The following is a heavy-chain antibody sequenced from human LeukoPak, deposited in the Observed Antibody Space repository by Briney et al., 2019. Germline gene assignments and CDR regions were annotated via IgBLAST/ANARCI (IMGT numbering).Heavy chain of an antibody. CDR2: INGDGRNI. CDR3: ARPTVTTGVDAFDI. D-gene: IGHD4-11*01. Sequence: GGSLRLSCVASGFTFSSYWMHWVRQDPRKGLVWVSRINGDGRNINYADSVRGRFTISRDNAKNTLYLQMNTLRAEDTAIYYCARPTVTTGVDAFDIWGQGTMVTVSS. CDR1: GFTFSSYW. J-gene: IGHJ3*02. V-gene: IGHV3-74*01.